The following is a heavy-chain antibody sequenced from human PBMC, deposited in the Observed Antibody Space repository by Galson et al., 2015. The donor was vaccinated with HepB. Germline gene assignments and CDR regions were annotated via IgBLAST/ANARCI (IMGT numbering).Heavy chain of an antibody. D-gene: IGHD3-22*01. CDR1: GFTFSSYW. V-gene: IGHV3-7*03. Sequence: SLRLSCAASGFTFSSYWMSWVRQAPGKGLEWVANIKQDGSVKYYVDSVKGRFTISRDNAKNSLYLQMNSLRAEDTAVYYCARGSLYYYDSSGYSPYYYYGMDVWGQGTTVTVSS. CDR2: IKQDGSVK. CDR3: ARGSLYYYDSSGYSPYYYYGMDV. J-gene: IGHJ6*02.